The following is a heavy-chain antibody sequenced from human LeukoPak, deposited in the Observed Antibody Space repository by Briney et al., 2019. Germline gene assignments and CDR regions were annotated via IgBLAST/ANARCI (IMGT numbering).Heavy chain of an antibody. CDR3: ARPKFDY. J-gene: IGHJ4*02. CDR1: GFTFSSYW. CDR2: ISYDGSNE. V-gene: IGHV3-30*03. Sequence: GGSLRLSCAASGFTFSSYWMSWVRQAPGKGLEWVAIISYDGSNEYYADSVKGRFTISRDNSKNTLYLQMNSLRAEDTAVYYCARPKFDYWGQGTLVTVSS.